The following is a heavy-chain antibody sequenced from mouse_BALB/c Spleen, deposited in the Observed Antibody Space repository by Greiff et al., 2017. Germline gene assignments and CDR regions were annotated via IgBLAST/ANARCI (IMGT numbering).Heavy chain of an antibody. Sequence: VQLQQSGPQLVRPGASVKISCKASGYSFTSYWMHWVKQRPGQGLEWIGMIDPSDSETRLNQKFKDKATLTVDKSSSTAYMQLSSATSEDSAVYYCARSGYKGFAYWGQGTLVTVSA. D-gene: IGHD1-3*01. CDR1: GYSFTSYW. CDR3: ARSGYKGFAY. J-gene: IGHJ3*01. V-gene: IGHV1S127*01. CDR2: IDPSDSET.